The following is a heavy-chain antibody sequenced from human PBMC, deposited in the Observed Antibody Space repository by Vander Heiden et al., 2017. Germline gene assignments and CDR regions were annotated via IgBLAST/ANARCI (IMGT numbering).Heavy chain of an antibody. V-gene: IGHV3-33*01. J-gene: IGHJ3*02. D-gene: IGHD6-19*01. CDR2: IWYDGSNK. Sequence: QVQLVESGGGVVQPGRSLSLSCAASGSTSSSYGMHWVRQAPGKGREWVAVIWYDGSNKYYADSVKGRFTISRDNSKNTLYLQMNSLRAEDTAVYYCARGRSSGWYRDAFDIWGQGTMVTVSS. CDR1: GSTSSSYG. CDR3: ARGRSSGWYRDAFDI.